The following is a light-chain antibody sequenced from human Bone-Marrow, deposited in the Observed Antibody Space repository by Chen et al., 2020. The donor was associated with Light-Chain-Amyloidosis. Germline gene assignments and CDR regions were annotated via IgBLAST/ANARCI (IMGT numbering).Light chain of an antibody. CDR3: CSYGGRGSLDVV. CDR1: SSDVGSYNL. CDR2: EDN. Sequence: QSALTQPASVSGSPGQSITISCTEPSSDVGSYNLVSWYQQHPDKAPKLMIYEDNIRPSGVSSRFSGSKSGNTASLTISGLQAEDQADYYCCSYGGRGSLDVVFGGGTKLTVL. J-gene: IGLJ2*01. V-gene: IGLV2-23*01.